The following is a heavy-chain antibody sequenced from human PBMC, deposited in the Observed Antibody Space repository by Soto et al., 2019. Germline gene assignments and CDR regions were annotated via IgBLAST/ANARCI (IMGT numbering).Heavy chain of an antibody. CDR3: TGYCSGGSCYSPWFDP. V-gene: IGHV4-39*01. CDR1: GGSISSSSYY. CDR2: IYYSGST. Sequence: PSETLSLTCTVSGGSISSSSYYWGWIRQPPGKGLEWIGSIYYSGSTYYNPSLKSRVTISVDTSKNQFSLKLCSVTAADTAVYYCTGYCSGGSCYSPWFDPWGQGTLVTVSS. D-gene: IGHD2-15*01. J-gene: IGHJ5*02.